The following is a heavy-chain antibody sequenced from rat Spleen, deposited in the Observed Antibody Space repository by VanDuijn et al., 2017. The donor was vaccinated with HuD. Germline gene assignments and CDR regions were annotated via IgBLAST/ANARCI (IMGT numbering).Heavy chain of an antibody. CDR2: MWRDGDT. D-gene: IGHD1-12*02. V-gene: IGHV2-32*01. CDR3: ARDHYYYDGSYPDY. CDR1: GFSLTSYH. Sequence: QVQLKESGPGLVQPSQTLSLTCTVSGFSLTSYHVHWVRQPPGKGLAWMGGMWRDGDTSYNSALKYRLSISRDTSKSQVFLKMNSLQTEDTATYYCARDHYYYDGSYPDYWGQGVMVTVSS. J-gene: IGHJ2*01.